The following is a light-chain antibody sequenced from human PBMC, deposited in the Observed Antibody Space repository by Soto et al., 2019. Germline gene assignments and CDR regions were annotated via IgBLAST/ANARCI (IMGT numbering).Light chain of an antibody. CDR2: EVS. Sequence: QSALTQPASVSGSLGQSITISCTGTSSDVGAYNYVSWYQQQPGKAPKLMISEVSNRPSGVSNRFSGSKSGNTASLIISGLQAEDEADYYCCSYAGSSTFFYVLGTGTKVTVL. V-gene: IGLV2-14*01. J-gene: IGLJ1*01. CDR1: SSDVGAYNY. CDR3: CSYAGSSTFFYV.